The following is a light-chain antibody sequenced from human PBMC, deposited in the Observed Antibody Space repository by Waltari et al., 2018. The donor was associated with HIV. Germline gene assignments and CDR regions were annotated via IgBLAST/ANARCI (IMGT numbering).Light chain of an antibody. CDR1: ETISTSY. V-gene: IGKV3-20*01. Sequence: LLTQSPDTLSLSSGESATLSCRASETISTSYLAWYQQKGGQSPRLLIYASSIRATGIPDRFSGTGSGTEFTLTINRLESEDSSVFYCQQYGASPISFGQGTRLEIK. CDR2: ASS. J-gene: IGKJ5*01. CDR3: QQYGASPIS.